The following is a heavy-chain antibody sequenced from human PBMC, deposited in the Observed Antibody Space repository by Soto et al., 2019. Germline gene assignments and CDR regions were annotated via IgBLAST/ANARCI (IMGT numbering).Heavy chain of an antibody. J-gene: IGHJ6*03. V-gene: IGHV1-46*03. Sequence: ASVKVSCKASGYTFTSYYIHWVRQAPGQGLEWMGIIDPSGGSTSYAQKFQGRVTMTRDTSTSTVYMEVSGLRSEDTAVYYCARDQEPSTLYYDYYYMDVWGKGTTVTVSS. CDR1: GYTFTSYY. CDR2: IDPSGGST. CDR3: ARDQEPSTLYYDYYYMDV.